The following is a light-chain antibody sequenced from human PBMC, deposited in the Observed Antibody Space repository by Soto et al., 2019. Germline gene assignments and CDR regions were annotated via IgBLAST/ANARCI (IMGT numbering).Light chain of an antibody. V-gene: IGKV3-15*01. CDR1: QGIGDT. Sequence: EVVMGQSPAPLSVSPGEGATVYCRASQGIGDTLAWYQHKPGQTPRLLIYDTSTRATGVPTRFSGSSSGAEFTLTINSLQSEDFAVYYCKPYNNWPLTFGGGTKVDIK. CDR3: KPYNNWPLT. J-gene: IGKJ4*01. CDR2: DTS.